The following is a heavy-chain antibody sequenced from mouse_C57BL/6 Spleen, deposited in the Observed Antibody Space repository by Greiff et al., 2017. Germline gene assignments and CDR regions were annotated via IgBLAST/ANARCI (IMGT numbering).Heavy chain of an antibody. Sequence: QVQLQQSGAELVRPGASVTLSCKASGYTFTDYEMHWVKQTPVHGLEWIGAIDPETGGPAYNQKFKGKAILTADKSSSTAYMELRSLTSEDSAVYYCTRGGSWEEDAIDYWGQGTSVTVSS. V-gene: IGHV1-15*01. CDR1: GYTFTDYE. CDR3: TRGGSWEEDAIDY. D-gene: IGHD4-1*01. J-gene: IGHJ4*01. CDR2: IDPETGGP.